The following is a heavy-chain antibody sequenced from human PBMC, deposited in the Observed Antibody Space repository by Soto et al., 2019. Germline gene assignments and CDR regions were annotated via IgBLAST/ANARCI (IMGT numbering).Heavy chain of an antibody. Sequence: SETLSLTCAVYGGSFSGYYWSWIRQPPGKGLEWIGEINHSGSTNYNPSLKSRVTISVDTSKNQFSLKLSSVTAADTAVYYCARGPITMVRGVIKHYYYYYMDVWGKGTTVTVSS. J-gene: IGHJ6*03. CDR3: ARGPITMVRGVIKHYYYYYMDV. V-gene: IGHV4-34*01. D-gene: IGHD3-10*01. CDR2: INHSGST. CDR1: GGSFSGYY.